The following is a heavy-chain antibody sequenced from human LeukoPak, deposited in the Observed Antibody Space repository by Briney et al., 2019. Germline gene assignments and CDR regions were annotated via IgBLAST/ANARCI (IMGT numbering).Heavy chain of an antibody. Sequence: GGSLRLSCAASGFTFSSYAMSWVRQAPGKGLEWVSAISGSGGSTHYADSVKGRFTISRDNSKNTLYLQMNSLRAEDTAVYYCAKALRAEYQLLFHYYGMDVWGQGTTVTVSS. CDR3: AKALRAEYQLLFHYYGMDV. CDR2: ISGSGGST. J-gene: IGHJ6*02. CDR1: GFTFSSYA. D-gene: IGHD2-2*01. V-gene: IGHV3-23*01.